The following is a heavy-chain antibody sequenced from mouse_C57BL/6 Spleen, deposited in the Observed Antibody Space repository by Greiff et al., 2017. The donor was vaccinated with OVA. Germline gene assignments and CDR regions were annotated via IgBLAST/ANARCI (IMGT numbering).Heavy chain of an antibody. V-gene: IGHV3-6*01. Sequence: EVKLQESGPGLVKPSQSLSLTCSVTGYSITSGYYWNWIRQFPGNKLEWMGYISYDGINNYNPSLKNRISITRDTSKNQFFLKLNSVTTEDTATYYCARDRGDGFDYWGQGTTLTVSS. J-gene: IGHJ2*01. D-gene: IGHD2-3*01. CDR3: ARDRGDGFDY. CDR2: ISYDGIN. CDR1: GYSITSGYY.